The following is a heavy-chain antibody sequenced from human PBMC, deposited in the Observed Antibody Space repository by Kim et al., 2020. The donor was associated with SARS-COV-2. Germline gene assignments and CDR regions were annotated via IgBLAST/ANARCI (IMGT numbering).Heavy chain of an antibody. V-gene: IGHV5-51*01. J-gene: IGHJ4*02. D-gene: IGHD6-25*01. Sequence: YSPSTHGQVTTSADKSMSSAYLQWSSLKASDTAVYYCARHIYGSGWYFDYWGQGTLVTVSS. CDR3: ARHIYGSGWYFDY.